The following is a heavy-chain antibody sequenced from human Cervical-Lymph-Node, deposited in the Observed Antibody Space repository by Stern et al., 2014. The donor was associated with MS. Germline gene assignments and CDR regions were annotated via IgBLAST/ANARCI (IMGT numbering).Heavy chain of an antibody. D-gene: IGHD2-21*01. Sequence: QVTLKESGPALVKPTQTLTLTCTFSGFSLSTTGMCLSWIRQPPGKALEWLARLDWDGDKYYSTALKPRLTISKDTSKNQVVLTMTNMAPLDTATYFCVRAREGYYFDYWGQGIPVTVSS. CDR3: VRAREGYYFDY. V-gene: IGHV2-70*15. CDR2: LDWDGDK. J-gene: IGHJ4*02. CDR1: GFSLSTTGMC.